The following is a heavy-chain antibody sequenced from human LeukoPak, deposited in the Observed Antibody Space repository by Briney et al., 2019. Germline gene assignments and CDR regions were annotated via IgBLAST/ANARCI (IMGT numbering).Heavy chain of an antibody. J-gene: IGHJ4*02. V-gene: IGHV3-30-3*01. CDR1: GFTFSSYA. D-gene: IGHD3-10*01. CDR3: ARPLSMVREVPGGY. Sequence: GGSLRLSCAASGFTFSSYAMHWVRQAPGKGLEWVAVISYDGSNKYYADSVKGRFTISRDNSKNTLYLQMNSLRAEDTAVYYCARPLSMVREVPGGYWGQGTLVTVSS. CDR2: ISYDGSNK.